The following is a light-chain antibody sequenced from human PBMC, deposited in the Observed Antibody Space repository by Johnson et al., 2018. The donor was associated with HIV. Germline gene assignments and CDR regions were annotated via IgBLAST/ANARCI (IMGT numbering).Light chain of an antibody. CDR3: VTRDNSLSAYF. J-gene: IGLJ1*01. CDR2: ENN. CDR1: SSNIGKNY. V-gene: IGLV1-51*02. Sequence: QSVLTQPPSVSAAPGQKVTISCSGSSSNIGKNYVSWYQQLPGTAPKVLIYENNKRPSGIPDRFSGSKSGASATLGITGLQTGDEADYYCVTRDNSLSAYFFGTGTTGNVL.